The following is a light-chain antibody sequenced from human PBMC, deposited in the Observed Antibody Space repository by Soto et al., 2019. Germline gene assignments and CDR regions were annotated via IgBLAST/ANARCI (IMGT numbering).Light chain of an antibody. CDR2: GAS. V-gene: IGKV3-15*01. CDR1: QSVRSN. J-gene: IGKJ2*01. Sequence: EIVMTQSPATLSVSPGDRATLSCRASQSVRSNLAWYQQKPGQAPRLLIYGASTRATGTPASFSGSGSGTEFTLTISSLQSEDFAVYYCQQYHNWPRTFGQGTKLEIK. CDR3: QQYHNWPRT.